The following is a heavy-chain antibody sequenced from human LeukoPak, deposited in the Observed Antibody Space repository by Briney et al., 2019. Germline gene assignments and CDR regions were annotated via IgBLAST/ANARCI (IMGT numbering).Heavy chain of an antibody. Sequence: PSETLSLTCGVSGGSITTTNYWSWVRQSPGRGLGWIGEISLSGYTGFNPSLRGRVTMSLVESKNHLSLTLTSVTAADTAIYYCSRESGPYSPFGHWGQGILVTVTT. D-gene: IGHD1-26*01. CDR2: ISLSGYT. J-gene: IGHJ4*02. CDR3: SRESGPYSPFGH. CDR1: GGSITTTNY. V-gene: IGHV4-4*02.